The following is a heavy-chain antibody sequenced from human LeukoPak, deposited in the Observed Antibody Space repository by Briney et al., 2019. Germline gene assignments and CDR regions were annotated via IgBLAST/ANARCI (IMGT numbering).Heavy chain of an antibody. J-gene: IGHJ6*02. CDR3: ANLRGPYGMDV. CDR2: IVPILGIA. D-gene: IGHD3-16*01. V-gene: IGHV1-69*04. CDR1: GGTFSSYA. Sequence: SVKVSCKASGGTFSSYAISWVRQAPGQGLEWMGRIVPILGIANSAQKFQGRVTITAVKPTSTAYMELSSLRSEDTAVYSCANLRGPYGMDVWGQGTTVTVSS.